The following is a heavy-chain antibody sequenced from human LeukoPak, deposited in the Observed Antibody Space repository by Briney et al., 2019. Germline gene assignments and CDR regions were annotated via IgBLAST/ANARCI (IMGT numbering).Heavy chain of an antibody. D-gene: IGHD3-22*01. CDR1: GGSFSGYY. CDR3: ARSNYYDSSGFDY. J-gene: IGHJ4*02. V-gene: IGHV4-34*01. Sequence: SETLSLTCAVYGGSFSGYYWSWIRQPPGKGLEWIGEINHSGSTNYNPSLKSRVAISVDTSKNQFSLKLSSVTAADTAVYYCARSNYYDSSGFDYWGQGTLVTVSS. CDR2: INHSGST.